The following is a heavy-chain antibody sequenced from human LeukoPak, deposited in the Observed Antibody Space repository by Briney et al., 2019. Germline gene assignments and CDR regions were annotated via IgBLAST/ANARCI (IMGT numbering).Heavy chain of an antibody. D-gene: IGHD1-1*01. Sequence: PGGSLRLSCAASGFTFSSYGMHWVRQAPGKGLEWVAVISHDGSNIYYGDSVKGRFSISRDNSKNTLYLQMNSLRAEDTAVYYCATSPGGTNFDYWGQGTLVTVSS. V-gene: IGHV3-30*03. CDR2: ISHDGSNI. CDR1: GFTFSSYG. J-gene: IGHJ4*02. CDR3: ATSPGGTNFDY.